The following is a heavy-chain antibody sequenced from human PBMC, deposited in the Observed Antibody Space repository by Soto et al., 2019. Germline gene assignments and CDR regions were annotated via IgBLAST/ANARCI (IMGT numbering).Heavy chain of an antibody. CDR2: IYPGDSDT. D-gene: IGHD6-19*01. V-gene: IGHV5-51*01. CDR3: ATTYSSGWLGYDAFDI. Sequence: GGSLKISWKGSGYSFTSYWIGWVRQMPGKGLEWMGIIYPGDSDTRYSPSFQGQVTISADKSISTAYLQWSSLKASDTAMYYCATTYSSGWLGYDAFDIWGQGTMVTVPS. CDR1: GYSFTSYW. J-gene: IGHJ3*02.